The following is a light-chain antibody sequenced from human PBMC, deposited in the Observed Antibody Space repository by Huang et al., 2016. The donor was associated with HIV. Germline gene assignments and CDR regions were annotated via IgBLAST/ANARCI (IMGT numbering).Light chain of an antibody. CDR2: LGS. CDR1: QSLLHSNGYNY. Sequence: DIVMTQSPLSLPVTPGEPASISCRSSQSLLHSNGYNYLDWYLQNPGQSPQLLIYLGSNRASGVPDRFSGSGSGTDFTLKISRVEAEDVGVYYCMQALQTPSTFGPGTKVDIK. V-gene: IGKV2-28*01. J-gene: IGKJ3*01. CDR3: MQALQTPST.